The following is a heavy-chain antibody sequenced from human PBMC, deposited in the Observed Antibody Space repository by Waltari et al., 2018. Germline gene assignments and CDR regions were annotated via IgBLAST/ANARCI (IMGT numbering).Heavy chain of an antibody. V-gene: IGHV4-39*01. CDR1: GGSISSTTYY. J-gene: IGHJ5*02. Sequence: QLRLQESGPGLVKPSDTLSLTCTVSGGSISSTTYYWGWIRQPPGKGLEWIGSIYYSGNTYYNPSLKSRVTMSADTSKNQFSLKLSSVTAADTAVYYCARHQDWVVVSATWFDPWGQGTLVTVSS. CDR2: IYYSGNT. D-gene: IGHD2-21*02. CDR3: ARHQDWVVVSATWFDP.